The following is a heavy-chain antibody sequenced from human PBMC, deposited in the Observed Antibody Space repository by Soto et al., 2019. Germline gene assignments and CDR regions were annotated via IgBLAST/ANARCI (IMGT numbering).Heavy chain of an antibody. Sequence: SVKVSCKASGGTFSSYAISWVRQAPGQGLEWMGGIIPIFGTANYAQKFQGRVTITADESTSTAYMELSSLRSEDTAVYYCARALGYCSSTSCSYFDYWGQGTLVTVSS. J-gene: IGHJ4*02. V-gene: IGHV1-69*13. CDR2: IIPIFGTA. D-gene: IGHD2-2*01. CDR3: ARALGYCSSTSCSYFDY. CDR1: GGTFSSYA.